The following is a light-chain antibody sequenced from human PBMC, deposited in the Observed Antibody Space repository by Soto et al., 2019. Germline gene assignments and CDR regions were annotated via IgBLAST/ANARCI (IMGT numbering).Light chain of an antibody. V-gene: IGKV3-11*01. CDR2: DAS. CDR1: QSVSNY. J-gene: IGKJ4*01. CDR3: QHRAGWPPALT. Sequence: EIVLTQSPATLSLSPGERATLSCRASQSVSNYLAWYQQKPGQAPRLLMYDASNRATGIPARFSGSGSGTDFTLTISSLEPEDFAVYFCQHRAGWPPALTFGGGTKVDIK.